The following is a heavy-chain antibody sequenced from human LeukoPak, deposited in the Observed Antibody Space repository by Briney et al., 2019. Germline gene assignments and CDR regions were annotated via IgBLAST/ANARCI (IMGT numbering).Heavy chain of an antibody. J-gene: IGHJ4*02. CDR1: GFSFRSHG. CDR3: ARASNTATVSPFDF. CDR2: ISYDGTNE. D-gene: IGHD5-18*01. Sequence: GGSLRLSCAASGFSFRSHGMHWVRQAPGKGLEWMTLISYDGTNEEYADSVKGRFTISRDNAKRTLYLQMNSLGAEDTAVYSCARASNTATVSPFDFWGQGTLVTVSS. V-gene: IGHV3-30*03.